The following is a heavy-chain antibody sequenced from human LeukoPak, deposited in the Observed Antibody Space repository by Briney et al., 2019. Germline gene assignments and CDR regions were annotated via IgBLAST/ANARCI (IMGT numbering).Heavy chain of an antibody. CDR2: IGGSDGRT. CDR1: VFTFSTYA. V-gene: IGHV3-23*01. Sequence: GGSLRLSCAASVFTFSTYAMSWVRQAPGKGLEWVSLIGGSDGRTRYADSVKGRFTISRDNSKNTLYLEMNSLRAEDTAVYYCAKDSSSYDWGYMDVWGKGTTVTISS. J-gene: IGHJ6*03. CDR3: AKDSSSYDWGYMDV. D-gene: IGHD3-22*01.